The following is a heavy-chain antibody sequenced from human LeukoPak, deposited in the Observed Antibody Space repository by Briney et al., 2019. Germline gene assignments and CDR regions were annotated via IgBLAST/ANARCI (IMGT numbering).Heavy chain of an antibody. Sequence: GASVKVSCKVSGYTLTELSIHWVRQAPGKGLEWMGGFDPEDGETIYAQKFQGRVTMTEDTSTDTAYMELSSLRSEDTAVYYCARLYSSGYSYAFDIWGQGTMVTVSS. V-gene: IGHV1-24*01. CDR1: GYTLTELS. D-gene: IGHD3-22*01. J-gene: IGHJ3*02. CDR3: ARLYSSGYSYAFDI. CDR2: FDPEDGET.